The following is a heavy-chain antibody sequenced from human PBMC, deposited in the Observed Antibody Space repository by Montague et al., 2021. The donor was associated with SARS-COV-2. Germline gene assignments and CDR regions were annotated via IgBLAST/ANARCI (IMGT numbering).Heavy chain of an antibody. J-gene: IGHJ4*02. CDR3: AREGSITIFGVVILYYFDY. D-gene: IGHD3-3*01. V-gene: IGHV4-61*02. CDR1: GGSISSGSYY. Sequence: SLSLTCTVSGGSISSGSYYWSWIRQPAGKGLEWIGRIYTSGSTNYNPSLKSRVTISVDTSKNQFSLKLSSVTAADTAVYYCAREGSITIFGVVILYYFDYWGQGTLVTVSS. CDR2: IYTSGST.